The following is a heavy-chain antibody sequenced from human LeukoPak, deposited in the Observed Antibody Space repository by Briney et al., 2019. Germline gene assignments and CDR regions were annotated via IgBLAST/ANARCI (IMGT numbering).Heavy chain of an antibody. CDR2: VTRNGDTT. D-gene: IGHD3-9*01. J-gene: IGHJ4*02. CDR1: GFTFRSYA. Sequence: PGGTLRLSCVASGFTFRSYAMSWVRQAPGKGLEWVSAVTRNGDTTYYADSVKGRFTISRDNSKNTLYLQMNSLRAEDTAVYYCAKDRNQYFDPNFDYWGQGILVTVSS. CDR3: AKDRNQYFDPNFDY. V-gene: IGHV3-23*01.